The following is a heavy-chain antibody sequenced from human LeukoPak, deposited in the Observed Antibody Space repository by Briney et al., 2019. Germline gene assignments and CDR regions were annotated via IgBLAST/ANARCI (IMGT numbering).Heavy chain of an antibody. J-gene: IGHJ6*02. CDR2: FDPEDGET. CDR3: ARDYRPMVRGVNYYGMDV. D-gene: IGHD3-10*01. V-gene: IGHV1-24*01. CDR1: GYTLTELS. Sequence: ASVKVSCKVSGYTLTELSMHWVRQAPGKGLEWMGGFDPEDGETIYAQKFQGRVTMTEDTSTDTAYMELSSLRSEDTAVYYCARDYRPMVRGVNYYGMDVWGQGTTVTVSS.